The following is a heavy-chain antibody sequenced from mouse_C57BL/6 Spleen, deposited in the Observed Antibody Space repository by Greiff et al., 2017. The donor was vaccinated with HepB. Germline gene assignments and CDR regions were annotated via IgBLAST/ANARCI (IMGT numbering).Heavy chain of an antibody. CDR1: GYTFTSYW. CDR3: ARLPTGYAMDY. J-gene: IGHJ4*01. V-gene: IGHV1-52*01. Sequence: QVQLQQPGAELVRPGSSVKLSCKASGYTFTSYWMHWVKQRPIQGLEWIGNIDPSDSETHYNQKFKDKATLTVDKSSSTAYMQLSSLTSEDSAVYYCARLPTGYAMDYWGQGTSVTVSS. CDR2: IDPSDSET. D-gene: IGHD4-1*02.